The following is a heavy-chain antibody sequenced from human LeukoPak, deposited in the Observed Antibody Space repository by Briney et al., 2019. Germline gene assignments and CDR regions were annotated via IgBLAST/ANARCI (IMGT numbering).Heavy chain of an antibody. Sequence: GRSLRLSCAASGFTFSSYAMHWVRQAPGKGLEWVAVISYDGSNKYYADSVKGRFTISRDNSKNTLYLQMNSLRAEDTAVYYCAKDRGMTMAGTFDYWGQGTLVTVSS. CDR1: GFTFSSYA. J-gene: IGHJ4*02. V-gene: IGHV3-30*04. CDR3: AKDRGMTMAGTFDY. CDR2: ISYDGSNK. D-gene: IGHD6-19*01.